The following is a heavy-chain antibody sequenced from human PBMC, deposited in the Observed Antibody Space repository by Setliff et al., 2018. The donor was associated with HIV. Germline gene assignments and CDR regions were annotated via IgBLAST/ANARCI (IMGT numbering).Heavy chain of an antibody. CDR3: ARSSSHWSGWFDP. D-gene: IGHD6-13*01. J-gene: IGHJ5*02. CDR1: GDSISTGYYY. Sequence: SETLSLTCTVSGDSISTGYYYWSWIRQPAGKGLEWIGRIYTSGSTNYNPSLKSRVTISVDTSRNEFSLKLSSVTAADTAVYYCARSSSHWSGWFDPWGQGTLVTVSS. CDR2: IYTSGST. V-gene: IGHV4-61*02.